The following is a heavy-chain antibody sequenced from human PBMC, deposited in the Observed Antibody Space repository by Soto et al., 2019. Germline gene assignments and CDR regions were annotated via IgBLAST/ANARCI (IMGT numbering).Heavy chain of an antibody. CDR3: ASRYSGYDFSRAFDI. J-gene: IGHJ3*02. D-gene: IGHD5-12*01. V-gene: IGHV1-69*01. CDR2: IIPIFGTA. Sequence: QVQLVQSGAEVKKPGSSVKVSCKASGGTFSSYAISWVRQAPGQGLEWMGGIIPIFGTANYAQKFQGRVTITPDQSTSTAYMGLSSLKSEGTAVYYCASRYSGYDFSRAFDIWGQGTMVTVSS. CDR1: GGTFSSYA.